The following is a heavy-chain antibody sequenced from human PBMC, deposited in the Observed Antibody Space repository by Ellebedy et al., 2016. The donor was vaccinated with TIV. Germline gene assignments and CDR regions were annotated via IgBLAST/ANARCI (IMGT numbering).Heavy chain of an antibody. Sequence: PGGSLRLSCAPSGFSFSTYSTNWVRQAPGKGLEWASSISRSGTSIYYADSVKGRFSISRENAKNSLYLQMNSLRAADTAVYYCAGDGNSHELKWGQGTLVTVSS. D-gene: IGHD5-18*01. V-gene: IGHV3-21*01. CDR2: ISRSGTSI. CDR1: GFSFSTYS. CDR3: AGDGNSHELK. J-gene: IGHJ4*02.